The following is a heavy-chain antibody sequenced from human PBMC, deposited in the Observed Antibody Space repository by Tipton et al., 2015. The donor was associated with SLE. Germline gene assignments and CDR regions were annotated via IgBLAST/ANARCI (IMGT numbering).Heavy chain of an antibody. V-gene: IGHV3-30*14. CDR1: GFTFSSYA. CDR2: IPYHGIDK. D-gene: IGHD6-13*01. CDR3: ARDPYSSIRTWYYGMDV. Sequence: SLRLSCEASGFTFSSYAVHWVRQAPGKGLEWVTLIPYHGIDKYYADSVKGRFTISRGNSKNTLYLQMNSLRAEDTAVYYCARDPYSSIRTWYYGMDVWGQGTTVTVSS. J-gene: IGHJ6*02.